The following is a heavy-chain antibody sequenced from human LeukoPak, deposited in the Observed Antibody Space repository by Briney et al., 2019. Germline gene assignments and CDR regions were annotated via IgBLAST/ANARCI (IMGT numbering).Heavy chain of an antibody. V-gene: IGHV4-59*01. D-gene: IGHD5-18*01. J-gene: IGHJ4*02. Sequence: PSETLSLTCTVSGGSISSYYWSWIRQPPGKGLEWIGYIYYSGSTNYNPSLKSRVTISVDTSKNQFSLKLSSVTAADTAVYYCARGANGSYGYFDYWGQGTLVTVSS. CDR1: GGSISSYY. CDR3: ARGANGSYGYFDY. CDR2: IYYSGST.